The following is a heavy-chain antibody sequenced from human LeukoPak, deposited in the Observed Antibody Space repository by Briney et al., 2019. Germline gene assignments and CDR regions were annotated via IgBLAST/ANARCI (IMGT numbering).Heavy chain of an antibody. V-gene: IGHV4-4*07. CDR1: SGSISGYY. D-gene: IGHD6-19*01. CDR2: IYTSGST. CDR3: ARGDSSGWYRRLDYYYGMDV. J-gene: IGHJ6*02. Sequence: SETLSLTCTVSSGSISGYYWSWIRQPAGKGLEWIGRIYTSGSTNYNPSLKSRVTMSVDTSKNQFSLKLSSVTAADTAVYYCARGDSSGWYRRLDYYYGMDVWGQGTTVTVSS.